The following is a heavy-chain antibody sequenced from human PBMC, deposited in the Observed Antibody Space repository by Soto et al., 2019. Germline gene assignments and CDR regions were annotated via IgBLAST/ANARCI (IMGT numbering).Heavy chain of an antibody. CDR3: ARGLSGYYGFVY. Sequence: EVQLVESGGGLVQFGGSLRLSCAASGFTFSSYWMHWVRQVPGKGLVWVSRIKGDGTNTGYADSVKGRFTISRDNVKNTLYLQMNSLRAEDTAVYYCARGLSGYYGFVYWGQGTLVTVSS. CDR2: IKGDGTNT. CDR1: GFTFSSYW. V-gene: IGHV3-74*01. J-gene: IGHJ4*02. D-gene: IGHD5-12*01.